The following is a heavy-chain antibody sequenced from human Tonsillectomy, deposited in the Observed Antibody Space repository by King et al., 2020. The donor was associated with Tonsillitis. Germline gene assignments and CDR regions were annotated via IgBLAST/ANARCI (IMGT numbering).Heavy chain of an antibody. CDR1: GFSLDTTAMS. CDR2: LDWDENT. V-gene: IGHV2-70*01. D-gene: IGHD5-12*01. CDR3: ARIRYRGESDYHFDY. Sequence: VTLKESGPALVKPTQTLTLTCTFSGFSLDTTAMSVTWIRQPPGKALEWLALLDWDENTSYNTSLRTRLTISKDTSKNQVVLTMTNMDPVDTATYFCARIRYRGESDYHFDYWGQGTLVTVSS. J-gene: IGHJ4*02.